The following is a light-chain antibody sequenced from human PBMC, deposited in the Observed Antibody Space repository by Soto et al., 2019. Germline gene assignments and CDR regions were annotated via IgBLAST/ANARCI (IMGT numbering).Light chain of an antibody. CDR1: SSDVGGYNY. J-gene: IGLJ2*01. Sequence: QSVLTQPASVSGSPGQSITISCTGTSSDVGGYNYVSWYQQHPGKAPKLMIYDVSNRPSGVSNRFSGSKSGNTASLTISGLQAEDEADYHCSSYTSSSHPGVFGGGTKVTVL. V-gene: IGLV2-14*01. CDR2: DVS. CDR3: SSYTSSSHPGV.